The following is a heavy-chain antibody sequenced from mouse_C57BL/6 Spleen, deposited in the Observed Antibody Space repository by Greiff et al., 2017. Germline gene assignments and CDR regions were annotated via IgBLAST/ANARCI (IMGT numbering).Heavy chain of an antibody. V-gene: IGHV1-64*01. D-gene: IGHD1-1*01. CDR3: ARSHYGSTQYFDV. J-gene: IGHJ1*03. CDR1: GYTFTSYW. Sequence: QVQLQQPGAELVKPGASVTLSCKASGYTFTSYWMHWVKQRPGQGLEWIGMIHPNSGSTNYNEKFKSKATLTVDKSSSTAYMQLSSLTSEDSAVYYCARSHYGSTQYFDVWGTGTTVTVSS. CDR2: IHPNSGST.